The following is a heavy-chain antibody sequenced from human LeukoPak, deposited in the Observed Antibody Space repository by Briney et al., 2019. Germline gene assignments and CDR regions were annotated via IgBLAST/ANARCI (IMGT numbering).Heavy chain of an antibody. V-gene: IGHV3-23*01. CDR2: LIDSGDTT. CDR3: VKEGGSFLTWFDS. CDR1: GFTFYNYA. Sequence: GGSLRLSCTASGFTFYNYAMSWVRQAPGKGLEWVSALIDSGDTTYYADSVKGRFTISRDNSKNTLFLQMNSLTAEDTAIYYCVKEGGSFLTWFDSWGQGSLVTVSS. J-gene: IGHJ5*01. D-gene: IGHD2-15*01.